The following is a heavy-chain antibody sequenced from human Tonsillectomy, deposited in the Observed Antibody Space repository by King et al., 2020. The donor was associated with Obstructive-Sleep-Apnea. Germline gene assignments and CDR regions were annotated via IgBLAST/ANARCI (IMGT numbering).Heavy chain of an antibody. J-gene: IGHJ4*02. Sequence: HVQLVESGGGVVQPGRSLRLSCAASEFTFSDYGMHWVRQAPGKGLEWVALISYDGVNKYYADSVKGRFTISRDNSKNTLYLQMNSLRAEDTAVYYCAKDQYDRRFGEFRYYFDYWGQGTLVTVSS. D-gene: IGHD3-10*01. CDR2: ISYDGVNK. V-gene: IGHV3-30*18. CDR3: AKDQYDRRFGEFRYYFDY. CDR1: EFTFSDYG.